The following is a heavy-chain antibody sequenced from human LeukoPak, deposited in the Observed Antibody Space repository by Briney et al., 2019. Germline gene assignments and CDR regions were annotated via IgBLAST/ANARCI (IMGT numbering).Heavy chain of an antibody. CDR3: AREGGGIVGDTTSPHFDY. J-gene: IGHJ4*02. CDR1: GGSISSYY. V-gene: IGHV4-4*07. D-gene: IGHD1-26*01. Sequence: SETLSLTCTVSGGSISSYYWSWIRQPAGKGLEWIGRIYTSGSTNYNPSLKSRVTISVDKSKNQFSLKLSSVTAADTAVYYCAREGGGIVGDTTSPHFDYWGQGTLVTVSS. CDR2: IYTSGST.